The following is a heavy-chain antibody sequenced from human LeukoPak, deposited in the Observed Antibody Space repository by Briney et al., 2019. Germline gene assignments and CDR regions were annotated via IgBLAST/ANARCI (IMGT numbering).Heavy chain of an antibody. D-gene: IGHD3-10*01. J-gene: IGHJ4*02. V-gene: IGHV3-23*01. CDR2: ISGSGGST. CDR3: AKKRWYYGSGSYPHFDY. CDR1: GFTFSSYA. Sequence: AGSLRLSCAASGFTFSSYAMSWVRQAPGKGLEWVSAISGSGGSTYYADSVKGRFTISRDNSKNTLYLQMNSLRAEDTAVYYCAKKRWYYGSGSYPHFDYWGQGTLVTVSS.